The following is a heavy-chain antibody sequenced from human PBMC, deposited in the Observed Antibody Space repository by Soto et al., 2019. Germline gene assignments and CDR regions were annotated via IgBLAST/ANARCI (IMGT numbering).Heavy chain of an antibody. D-gene: IGHD3-22*01. Sequence: PAETLSLTCAVSGYSISSGYYWGWIRQPPGKGLEWLGSIFHSGTTYDNPSLKSRVTISVDMSKNQFSLKLTSVTAADTAVYYCARLLDDSRGYYYFVYCGPGTLVTV. J-gene: IGHJ4*02. CDR3: ARLLDDSRGYYYFVY. CDR1: GYSISSGYY. V-gene: IGHV4-38-2*01. CDR2: IFHSGTT.